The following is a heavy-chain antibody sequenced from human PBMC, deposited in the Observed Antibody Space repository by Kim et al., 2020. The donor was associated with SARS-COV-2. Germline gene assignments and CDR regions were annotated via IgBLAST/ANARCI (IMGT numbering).Heavy chain of an antibody. V-gene: IGHV3-23*01. J-gene: IGHJ4*02. CDR2: ISGSGGST. CDR3: ASGIAAAGVPHFDY. Sequence: GGSLRLSCAASGFTFSSYAMSWVRQAPGKGLEWVSAISGSGGSTYYADSVKGRFTISRDNSKNTLYLQMNSLRAEDTAVYYCASGIAAAGVPHFDYWGQGTLVTVSS. D-gene: IGHD6-13*01. CDR1: GFTFSSYA.